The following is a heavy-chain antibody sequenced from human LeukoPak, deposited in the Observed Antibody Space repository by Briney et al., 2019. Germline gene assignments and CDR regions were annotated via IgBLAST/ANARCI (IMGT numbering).Heavy chain of an antibody. Sequence: KPSESLSLTCTVSGVSISSYCWGWVRQPPGKGLEWVGYIYYDGSTNYNPSLKSRVTISVDTSKNQFSLKLSSVTAADTAVYYCARVNLEYCSSTSWSGCDYMDVWGKGTTVTVSS. CDR2: IYYDGST. D-gene: IGHD2-2*01. CDR1: GVSISSYC. CDR3: ARVNLEYCSSTSWSGCDYMDV. V-gene: IGHV4-59*01. J-gene: IGHJ6*03.